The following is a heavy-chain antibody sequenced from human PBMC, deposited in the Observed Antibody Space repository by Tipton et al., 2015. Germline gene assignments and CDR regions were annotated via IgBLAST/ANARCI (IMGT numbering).Heavy chain of an antibody. CDR1: GASISTDAYY. V-gene: IGHV4-61*08. D-gene: IGHD6-19*01. CDR2: IHYSETT. Sequence: TLSLTCPVSGASISTDAYYWSWIRQPPGKGLEWIGYIHYSETTNYNTSLKSLVTISVDTSKSQFSPNVSSVTPADTAVYYFARAEISSGWTVRGYLDYWGQGTLVTVTS. CDR3: ARAEISSGWTVRGYLDY. J-gene: IGHJ4*02.